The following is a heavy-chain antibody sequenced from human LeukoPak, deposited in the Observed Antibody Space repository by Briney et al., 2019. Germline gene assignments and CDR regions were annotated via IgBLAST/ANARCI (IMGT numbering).Heavy chain of an antibody. J-gene: IGHJ4*02. CDR2: IRYDGSNK. D-gene: IGHD4-17*01. Sequence: GGSLRLSCAASGFTFSSYGMHWVRQAPGKGLEWVAFIRYDGSNKYYADSVKGRFTISRDNSRNTLYLQMNSLRAEDTAVYYCAKDSGHDYGDPDFDYWGQGTLVTVSS. V-gene: IGHV3-30*02. CDR3: AKDSGHDYGDPDFDY. CDR1: GFTFSSYG.